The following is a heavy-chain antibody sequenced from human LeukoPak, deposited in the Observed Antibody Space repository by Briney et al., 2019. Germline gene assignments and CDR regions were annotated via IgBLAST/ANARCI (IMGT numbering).Heavy chain of an antibody. Sequence: PSETLSLTCTVSGGSISSGGYYWSWIRQHPGKGLEWIGNIYYIGSTDYNPSLKSRVAISIDTSKNQFSLNLSSVTAADTAVYYCARDLSYCGGDCYPYYFDYWGQGSLVTVSS. CDR3: ARDLSYCGGDCYPYYFDY. D-gene: IGHD2-21*02. J-gene: IGHJ4*02. V-gene: IGHV4-31*03. CDR2: IYYIGST. CDR1: GGSISSGGYY.